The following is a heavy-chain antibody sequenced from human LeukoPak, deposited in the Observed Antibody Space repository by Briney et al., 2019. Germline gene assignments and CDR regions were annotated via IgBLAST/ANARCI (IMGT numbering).Heavy chain of an antibody. CDR3: ARGNYYDSSGYYTLTGWFDP. CDR2: IYFTGST. V-gene: IGHV4-39*07. CDR1: GGSISSSTYF. Sequence: SETLSLTCTVSGGSISSSTYFWGWLRQPPGKGLEWIGNIYFTGSTYYNPSLKSRVTISVDTSKNQFSLKLSSVTAADTAVYYCARGNYYDSSGYYTLTGWFDPWGQGTLVTVSS. J-gene: IGHJ5*02. D-gene: IGHD3-22*01.